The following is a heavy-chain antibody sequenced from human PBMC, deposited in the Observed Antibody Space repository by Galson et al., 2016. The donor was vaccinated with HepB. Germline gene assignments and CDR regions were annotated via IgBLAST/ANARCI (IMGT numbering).Heavy chain of an antibody. J-gene: IGHJ4*02. V-gene: IGHV3-74*01. CDR1: GFTLNNYW. Sequence: SLRLSCAGFGFTLNNYWMHWVRQAPGKGLMWVSTVNSGGTFITYADSVKGRFTISTDNAKNTLFLQMNSLRDEDTAVYFCAGLVSTTLPLDNWGQGTLVTVSS. CDR2: VNSGGTFI. CDR3: AGLVSTTLPLDN. D-gene: IGHD5/OR15-5a*01.